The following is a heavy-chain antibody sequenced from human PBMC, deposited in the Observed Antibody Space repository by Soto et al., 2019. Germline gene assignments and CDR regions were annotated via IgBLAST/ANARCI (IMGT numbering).Heavy chain of an antibody. V-gene: IGHV1-69*13. Sequence: ASVKVSCKASGGTFSSYAISWVRQAPGQGLEWMGGIIPIFGTANYAQKFQGRVTIIADESTSTAYMELSSLRSEDTAVYYCARALLRGSREVDIVVVVAASLYYYYGMDVWGQGTTVTVSS. J-gene: IGHJ6*02. CDR2: IIPIFGTA. CDR1: GGTFSSYA. CDR3: ARALLRGSREVDIVVVVAASLYYYYGMDV. D-gene: IGHD2-15*01.